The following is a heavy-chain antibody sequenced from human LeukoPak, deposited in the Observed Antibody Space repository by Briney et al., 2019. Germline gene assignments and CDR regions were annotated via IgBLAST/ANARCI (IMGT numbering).Heavy chain of an antibody. CDR1: GGSISSYY. J-gene: IGHJ6*03. CDR2: INHSGST. D-gene: IGHD3-3*01. CDR3: ARVIRFLRYYYYMDV. V-gene: IGHV4-34*01. Sequence: SETLSLTRTVSGGSISSYYWSWIRQPPGKGLEWIGEINHSGSTNYNPSLKSRVTISVDTSKNQFSLKLSSVTAADTAVYYCARVIRFLRYYYYMDVWGKGTTVTVSS.